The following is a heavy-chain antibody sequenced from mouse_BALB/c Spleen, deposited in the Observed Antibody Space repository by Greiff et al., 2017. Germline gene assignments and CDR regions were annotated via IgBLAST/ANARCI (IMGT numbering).Heavy chain of an antibody. CDR1: GYSFTSYW. J-gene: IGHJ2*01. CDR2: IYPGNSDT. Sequence: EVQLQQSGTVLARPGASVKMSCKASGYSFTSYWMHWVKQRPGQGLEWIGAIYPGNSDTSYNQKFKGKAKLTAATSASTAYMELSSLTNEDSAVYYCTREGYYGSSYPGYFDYWGQGTTLTVSS. D-gene: IGHD1-1*01. V-gene: IGHV1-5*01. CDR3: TREGYYGSSYPGYFDY.